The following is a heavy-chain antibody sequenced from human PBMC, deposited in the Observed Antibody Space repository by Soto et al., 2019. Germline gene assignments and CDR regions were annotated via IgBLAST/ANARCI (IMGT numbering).Heavy chain of an antibody. CDR3: ARNIRLGELSYGMDV. J-gene: IGHJ6*02. V-gene: IGHV4-61*05. D-gene: IGHD3-16*02. Sequence: PSETLSLTCTVSGGSISSSSYYWGWIRQPPGKGLEWIGYIYYSGSTNYNPSLKSRVTISVDTSKNQFSLKLSSVTAADTAVYYCARNIRLGELSYGMDVWGQGTTVTVSS. CDR2: IYYSGST. CDR1: GGSISSSSYY.